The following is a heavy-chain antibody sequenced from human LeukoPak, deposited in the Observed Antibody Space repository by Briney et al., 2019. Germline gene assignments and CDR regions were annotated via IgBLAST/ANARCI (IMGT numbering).Heavy chain of an antibody. CDR1: GGSISSYY. CDR2: TYYSGST. V-gene: IGHV4-59*01. J-gene: IGHJ6*03. D-gene: IGHD3-22*01. Sequence: SETLSLTCTVSGGSISSYYWSWIRQPPGKGLEWIGNTYYSGSTNYNPSLKSRVTISVDTSKNQFSLKLSSVTAADTAVYYCARGRSSGYYYYYYYMDVWGKGTTVTVSS. CDR3: ARGRSSGYYYYYYYMDV.